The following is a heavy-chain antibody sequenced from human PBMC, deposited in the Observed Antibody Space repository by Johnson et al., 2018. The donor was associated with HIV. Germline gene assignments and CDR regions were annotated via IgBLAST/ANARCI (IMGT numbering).Heavy chain of an antibody. D-gene: IGHD2-15*01. CDR1: GFTFSNYP. Sequence: QVKLVEYGGGVVRPGRSLRLSCAASGFTFSNYPMHWVRQAPGKGLEWVAVISFDGSNKYYTDSVTGRFTISRDNSKNTLYLQMNSLRAEDTAVYYCARGPHEVVVVAATSAFDIWGQGTMVTVSS. CDR3: ARGPHEVVVVAATSAFDI. J-gene: IGHJ3*02. V-gene: IGHV3-30*04. CDR2: ISFDGSNK.